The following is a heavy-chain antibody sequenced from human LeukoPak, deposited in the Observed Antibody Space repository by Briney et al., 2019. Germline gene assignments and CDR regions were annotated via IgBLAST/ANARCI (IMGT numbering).Heavy chain of an antibody. CDR1: GGSISSTISY. D-gene: IGHD3-3*01. CDR2: IYYTGSS. Sequence: SETLSLTCTVSGGSISSTISYWGWIRQPPGKGLEWIGSIYYTGSSYYNPSLRSRVTISVDGSKNQFSLKLSSVTAADTAVYYCARDFTPEWFDIHWGQGTLVTVS. J-gene: IGHJ4*02. V-gene: IGHV4-39*02. CDR3: ARDFTPEWFDIH.